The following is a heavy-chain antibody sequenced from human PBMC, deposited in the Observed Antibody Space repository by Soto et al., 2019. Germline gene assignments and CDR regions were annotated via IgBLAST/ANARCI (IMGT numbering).Heavy chain of an antibody. D-gene: IGHD1-26*01. CDR3: ARENSGSYHRHFDY. Sequence: ASVTFSCTASGYTLPNFGLSWVRQAPGQGLEWMGCISAYTANTNYAQKLQDRVTMTTDTSTSTAFLELRSLRSDDTAVYYCARENSGSYHRHFDYWGQGTLVNVS. CDR2: ISAYTANT. V-gene: IGHV1-18*01. J-gene: IGHJ4*01. CDR1: GYTLPNFG.